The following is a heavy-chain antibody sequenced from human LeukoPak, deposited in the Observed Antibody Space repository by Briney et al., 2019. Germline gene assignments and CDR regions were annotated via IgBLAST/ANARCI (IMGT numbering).Heavy chain of an antibody. D-gene: IGHD6-19*01. J-gene: IGHJ6*03. CDR2: ISGSGGST. CDR1: GFTFSSYA. CDR3: AKGPVGSGWYSYYMDV. V-gene: IGHV3-23*01. Sequence: GGSLRLSCAASGFTFSSYAMSWVRQAPGKGLEWVSAISGSGGSTYYADSVKGRFTISRDNSKNTLCLQMNSLRAEDTAVYYCAKGPVGSGWYSYYMDVWGKGTTVTVSS.